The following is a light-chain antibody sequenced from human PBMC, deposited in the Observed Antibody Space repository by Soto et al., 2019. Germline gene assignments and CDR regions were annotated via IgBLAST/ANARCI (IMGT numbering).Light chain of an antibody. CDR3: QQYNDWPPYT. CDR1: QSVSNK. J-gene: IGKJ2*01. CDR2: GAS. Sequence: EIVMTQSPATLSVSPGERATLSCRASQSVSNKLAWYQHKPGQAPRLLIYGASTRATGIPARFSGSGSGTEFTLTISSLQSEDFAFYYCQQYNDWPPYTFGQGTKLEIK. V-gene: IGKV3-15*01.